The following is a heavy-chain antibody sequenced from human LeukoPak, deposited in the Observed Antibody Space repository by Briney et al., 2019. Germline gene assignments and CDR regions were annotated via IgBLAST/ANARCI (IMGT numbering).Heavy chain of an antibody. D-gene: IGHD6-19*01. V-gene: IGHV1-46*01. CDR3: ARESIAVAGTGDFDY. CDR2: INPSGGST. J-gene: IGHJ4*02. CDR1: GYTFTSYY. Sequence: GGSLRLSCAASGYTFTSYYMHWVRQAPGQGLEWMGIINPSGGSTSYAQRFQGRVTMTRDTSTSTVYMELSSLRSEDTAVYYCARESIAVAGTGDFDYWGQGTLVTVSS.